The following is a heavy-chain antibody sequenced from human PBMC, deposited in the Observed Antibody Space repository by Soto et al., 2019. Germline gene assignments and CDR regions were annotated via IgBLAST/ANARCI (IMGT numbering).Heavy chain of an antibody. J-gene: IGHJ4*02. D-gene: IGHD4-17*01. V-gene: IGHV3-48*01. Sequence: EVQLVESGGGLVQPGGSLRLSCAASGFTFSTYIMNWVRQAPGKWLEWVSYISSGSNTIYYADSVKGRFTISRDNGKNSLYLQMNSLRAEDTAVYYCARDTYGDYSFDYWGQGTLVTVSS. CDR3: ARDTYGDYSFDY. CDR1: GFTFSTYI. CDR2: ISSGSNTI.